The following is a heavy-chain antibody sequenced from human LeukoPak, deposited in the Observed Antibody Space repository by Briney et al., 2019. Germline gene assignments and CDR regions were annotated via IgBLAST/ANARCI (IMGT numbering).Heavy chain of an antibody. CDR3: AKGGTHTDYYYGMDV. CDR2: IYSGGST. Sequence: GGSLRLSCAASGFTVSTYYMTWVRQAPGKGLEWVSIIYSGGSTYYADSVKGRFTISRDNSKNTLYLQMNSLRAEDTAVYYCAKGGTHTDYYYGMDVWGQGTTVTVSS. CDR1: GFTVSTYY. J-gene: IGHJ6*02. V-gene: IGHV3-53*01. D-gene: IGHD5-18*01.